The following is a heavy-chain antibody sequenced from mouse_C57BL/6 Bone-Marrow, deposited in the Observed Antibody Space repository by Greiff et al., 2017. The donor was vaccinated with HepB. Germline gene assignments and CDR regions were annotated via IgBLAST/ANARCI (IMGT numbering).Heavy chain of an antibody. V-gene: IGHV5-9-1*02. CDR1: GFTFSSYA. D-gene: IGHD1-1*01. CDR3: TRESYYYGSSHWYFDV. Sequence: EVMLVESGEGLVKPGGSLKLSCAASGFTFSSYAMSWVRQTPEKRLEWVAYISSGGDYIYYADTVKGRFTISRDNARNTLYLQMSSLKSEDTAMYYCTRESYYYGSSHWYFDVWGTGTTVTVSS. CDR2: ISSGGDYI. J-gene: IGHJ1*03.